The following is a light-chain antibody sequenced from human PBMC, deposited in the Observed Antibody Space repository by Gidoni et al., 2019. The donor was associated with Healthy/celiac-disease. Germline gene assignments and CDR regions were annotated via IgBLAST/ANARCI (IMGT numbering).Light chain of an antibody. CDR1: SSDVCGYNY. J-gene: IGLJ1*01. CDR3: SSYTSSTLYV. CDR2: EVS. V-gene: IGLV2-14*01. Sequence: QSALTQPASVSGSPGQSITISCTGTSSDVCGYNYVSWYQQHPGKAPKLMIYEVSNRPSGVSTRFSGSKSGNTASLTSSGLQAEDEADYYCSSYTSSTLYVFGTGTKVTVL.